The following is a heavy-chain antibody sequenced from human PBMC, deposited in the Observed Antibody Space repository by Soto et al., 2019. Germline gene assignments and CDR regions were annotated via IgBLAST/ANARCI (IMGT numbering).Heavy chain of an antibody. CDR1: GGSIDNYY. Sequence: QVQLQESGAGLVKPSETLSLTCTVSGGSIDNYYWRWIRQPPGRGLEWIGFIYSSGSTNYNPSVKSRVTISAETSRNQVSLKLTSVTTADTAVYYCARGGTGGRTPVTTYAVWGQGTLVTVSS. V-gene: IGHV4-59*01. J-gene: IGHJ4*02. CDR2: IYSSGST. CDR3: ARGGTGGRTPVTTYAV. D-gene: IGHD4-17*01.